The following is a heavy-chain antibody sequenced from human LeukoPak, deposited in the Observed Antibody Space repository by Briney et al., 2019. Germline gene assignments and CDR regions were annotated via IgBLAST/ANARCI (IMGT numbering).Heavy chain of an antibody. D-gene: IGHD5-12*01. V-gene: IGHV1-46*01. CDR1: GYIFTSYN. Sequence: GASVKVSCKAFGYIFTSYNMHWVRQAPGQGLEWMGIINPSAGSTSYAQKFQGRVTMTRDTSTSTVYMELSSLRSEDTAVYYCARAYAPKGGYPRRYCGYWGQGTLVTVSS. CDR3: ARAYAPKGGYPRRYCGY. J-gene: IGHJ4*02. CDR2: INPSAGST.